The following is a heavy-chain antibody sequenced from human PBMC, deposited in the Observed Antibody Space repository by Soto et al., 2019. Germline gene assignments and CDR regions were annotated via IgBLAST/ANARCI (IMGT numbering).Heavy chain of an antibody. Sequence: EVQLLESGGGLVQPGGSLRLSCAASGFTFSSYAMTWIHQAPGKGLEWVSSISGSGGTTYDADSVKGRFAISRDNSKNTLYLQMNSLRAEDTAVYYCAKDAQGTRPDWFDPWGQGTLVTVSS. CDR3: AKDAQGTRPDWFDP. CDR1: GFTFSSYA. D-gene: IGHD2-2*01. CDR2: ISGSGGTT. V-gene: IGHV3-23*01. J-gene: IGHJ5*02.